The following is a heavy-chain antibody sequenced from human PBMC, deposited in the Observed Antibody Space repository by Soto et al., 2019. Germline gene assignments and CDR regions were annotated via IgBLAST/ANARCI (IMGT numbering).Heavy chain of an antibody. Sequence: PGGSLRLSCAASGFPFSDSWMHWVRQAPGKGLVWVSRIRGAGLYSNYADSVKGRFTISRDTAKNTVYLQINSLTAEDTAVYYCARVEVASRGIDDRGQGALVTFSS. D-gene: IGHD5-12*01. J-gene: IGHJ4*02. CDR2: IRGAGLYS. CDR1: GFPFSDSW. CDR3: ARVEVASRGIDD. V-gene: IGHV3-74*01.